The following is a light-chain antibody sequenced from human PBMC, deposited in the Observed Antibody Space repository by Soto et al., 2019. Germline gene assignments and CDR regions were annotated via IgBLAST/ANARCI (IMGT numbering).Light chain of an antibody. J-gene: IGKJ5*01. Sequence: EVLMTQSPATLSVSPGDRATLSCRASQSINSNLAWYQQQPGQAPRLLIYAASTRATAVPDRFSGSGSGTDFTLNITSLQSDDFAVYFSQQYTDWPITFGQGTRLDSK. CDR3: QQYTDWPIT. V-gene: IGKV3-15*01. CDR2: AAS. CDR1: QSINSN.